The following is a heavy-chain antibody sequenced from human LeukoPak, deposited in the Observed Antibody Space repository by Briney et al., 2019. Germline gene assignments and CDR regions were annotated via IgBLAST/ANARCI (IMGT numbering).Heavy chain of an antibody. V-gene: IGHV4-34*01. D-gene: IGHD5-18*01. Sequence: KPSETLSLTCAVYGGSFSGYYWSWIRQPPGKGLEWLGEINHSGSTNYNPSLKSRVTISVDTSKNQFSLKLSSVTAADTAVYYCARGPSIQLWSDPYYYYGMDVWGQGTTVTVSS. CDR3: ARGPSIQLWSDPYYYYGMDV. CDR2: INHSGST. CDR1: GGSFSGYY. J-gene: IGHJ6*02.